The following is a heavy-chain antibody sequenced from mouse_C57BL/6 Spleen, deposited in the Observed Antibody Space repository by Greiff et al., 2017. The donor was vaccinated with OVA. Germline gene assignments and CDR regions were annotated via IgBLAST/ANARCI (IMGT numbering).Heavy chain of an antibody. CDR2: ISYSGST. CDR1: GYSITSGYD. J-gene: IGHJ3*01. Sequence: EVQLVESGPGMVKPSQSLSLTCTVTGYSITSGYDWHWIRHFPGNKLEWMGYISYSGSTNYNPSLKSRISITHDTSKNHFFLKLNSVTTEDTATYYCARGGPAWFAYWGQGTLVTVSA. CDR3: ARGGPAWFAY. V-gene: IGHV3-1*01.